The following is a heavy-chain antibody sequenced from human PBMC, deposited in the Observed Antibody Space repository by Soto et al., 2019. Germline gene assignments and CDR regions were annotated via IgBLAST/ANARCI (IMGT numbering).Heavy chain of an antibody. CDR2: MNPNSGNT. V-gene: IGHV1-8*01. D-gene: IGHD6-13*01. CDR3: ARGCIAAAATGDLNWFDP. J-gene: IGHJ5*02. CDR1: GYTFTSYD. Sequence: ASVKVSCKASGYTFTSYDINWVRQATGQGLEWMGWMNPNSGNTGYAQKFQGRVTMNRNTSIGTACMELSSLRSEDTPVYYCARGCIAAAATGDLNWFDPCGQGPLVTVS.